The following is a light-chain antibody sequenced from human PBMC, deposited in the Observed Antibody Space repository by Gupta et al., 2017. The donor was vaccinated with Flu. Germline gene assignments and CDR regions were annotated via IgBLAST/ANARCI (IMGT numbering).Light chain of an antibody. Sequence: EVVMTQSPATLSVSPGERATLSCRASQSISNHLAWYQQKPGQSPRLLIYGASTRATGLPARFSGSGSGTEFTLTISSLQSEDFAVYYCQHYHNWPITFGGGTKVEI. CDR1: QSISNH. CDR3: QHYHNWPIT. V-gene: IGKV3-15*01. J-gene: IGKJ4*01. CDR2: GAS.